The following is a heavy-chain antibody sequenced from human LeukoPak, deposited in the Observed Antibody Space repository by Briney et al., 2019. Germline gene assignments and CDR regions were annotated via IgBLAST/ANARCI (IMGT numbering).Heavy chain of an antibody. CDR1: GYTFTSYG. Sequence: ASVKVSCKASGYTFTSYGISWVRQAPGQGLEWMGWISAYNGNTNYAQKLQGRVTMTTDTSTSTAYMERRSLRSDDTAVYYCARDHDVVVVAATYYYYYGMDVWGQGTTVTVSS. CDR3: ARDHDVVVVAATYYYYYGMDV. D-gene: IGHD2-15*01. J-gene: IGHJ6*02. CDR2: ISAYNGNT. V-gene: IGHV1-18*01.